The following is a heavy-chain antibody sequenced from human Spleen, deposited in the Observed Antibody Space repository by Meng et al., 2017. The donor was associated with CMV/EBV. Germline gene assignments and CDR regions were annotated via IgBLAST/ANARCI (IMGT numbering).Heavy chain of an antibody. V-gene: IGHV4-4*07. CDR2: IQVIGHT. CDR1: GASINNYN. D-gene: IGHD3-16*01. CDR3: AGSRPGGGACDY. Sequence: QVHIQESGPALAKPSETLSLTCIVSGASINNYNWNWVRQPAGKGLEWIGLIQVIGHTVYNPSLKSRVTVSLDASKSQFSLTLNSVTAADTATYYCAGSRPGGGACDYWGQGILVTVSS. J-gene: IGHJ4*02.